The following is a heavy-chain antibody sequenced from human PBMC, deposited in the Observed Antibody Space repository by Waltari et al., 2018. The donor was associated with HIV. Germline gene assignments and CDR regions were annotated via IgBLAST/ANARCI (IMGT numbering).Heavy chain of an antibody. Sequence: QVQLVQSGAEVKKPGSSVKVSCKASGGTFSSYAISWVRQAPGQGLEWMGRIIPSLGIANYAQKFQGRVTITADKSTSTAYMELSSLRSEDTAVYYCARDAPFGRLVRIDYYYGMDVWGQGTTVTVSS. J-gene: IGHJ6*02. CDR3: ARDAPFGRLVRIDYYYGMDV. CDR2: IIPSLGIA. D-gene: IGHD6-6*01. CDR1: GGTFSSYA. V-gene: IGHV1-69*04.